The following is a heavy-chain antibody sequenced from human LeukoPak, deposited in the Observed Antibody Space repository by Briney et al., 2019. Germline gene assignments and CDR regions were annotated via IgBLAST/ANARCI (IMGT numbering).Heavy chain of an antibody. J-gene: IGHJ4*02. CDR2: ISGSGGRT. D-gene: IGHD4-11*01. CDR1: GFTFGSYA. V-gene: IGHV3-23*01. CDR3: ARVLLSPHDYSNYVYFDY. Sequence: PGGSLRLSCAASGFTFGSYAMNWVRQAPGKGLEWVSTISGSGGRTYYADSVKGRFTISRDNSKNTLYLQLNSLRAEDTAVYYCARVLLSPHDYSNYVYFDYWGQGTLVTVSS.